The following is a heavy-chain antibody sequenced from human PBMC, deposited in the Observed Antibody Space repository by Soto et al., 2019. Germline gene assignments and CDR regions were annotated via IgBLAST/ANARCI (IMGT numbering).Heavy chain of an antibody. Sequence: QVQLVQSGAEVKKPGASVKVSCKASGYTFTSYDINWVRQATGQGLEWMGWMNPNSGNTGYAQKFQGRVTMTRNTSISTAYREMSSLRSEDTAVYYCARGKSYCSGGSCRVYDYWGQGTLVTVSS. D-gene: IGHD2-15*01. V-gene: IGHV1-8*01. CDR2: MNPNSGNT. J-gene: IGHJ4*02. CDR1: GYTFTSYD. CDR3: ARGKSYCSGGSCRVYDY.